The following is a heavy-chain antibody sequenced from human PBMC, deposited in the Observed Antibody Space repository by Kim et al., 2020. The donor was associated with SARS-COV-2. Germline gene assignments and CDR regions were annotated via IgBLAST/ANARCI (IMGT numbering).Heavy chain of an antibody. V-gene: IGHV1-2*02. J-gene: IGHJ4*02. D-gene: IGHD5-12*01. CDR2: INPNSGGT. CDR3: APGPPAGGYGGYFDY. CDR1: GYTFTGYY. Sequence: ASVKVSCKASGYTFTGYYMHWVRQAPGQGLEWMGWINPNSGGTNYAQKFQGRVTMTRDTSISTAYMELSRLRSDDTAVYYCAPGPPAGGYGGYFDYWGQGTLVTVSS.